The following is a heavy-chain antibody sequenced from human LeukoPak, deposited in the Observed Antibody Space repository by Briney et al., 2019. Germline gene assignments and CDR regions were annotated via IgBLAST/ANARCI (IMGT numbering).Heavy chain of an antibody. CDR3: ASMDGLGGADGY. Sequence: GGSLRLSCAASGFTFSSNYMSWVRQAPGKGLEWVSVIYSGGSTYYADSVKGRFTISRDNSKNTLYLQMNSLRAEDTAVYYCASMDGLGGADGYWGQGTLVTVSS. CDR1: GFTFSSNY. J-gene: IGHJ1*01. CDR2: IYSGGST. V-gene: IGHV3-66*02. D-gene: IGHD2-21*01.